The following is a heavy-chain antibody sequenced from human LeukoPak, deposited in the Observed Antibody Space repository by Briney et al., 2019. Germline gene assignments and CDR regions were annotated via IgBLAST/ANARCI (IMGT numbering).Heavy chain of an antibody. J-gene: IGHJ6*02. CDR1: GGTFSSYA. D-gene: IGHD2-15*01. CDR2: IIPIFGTA. V-gene: IGHV1-69*13. Sequence: ASVKVSCKASGGTFSSYAISWVRQAPGQGLEWMGGIIPIFGTANYAQKFQGRVTITADEPTSTAYMELSSLRSEDTAAYYCAREIVVVVAATLEKYYYGMDVWGQGTTVTVSS. CDR3: AREIVVVVAATLEKYYYGMDV.